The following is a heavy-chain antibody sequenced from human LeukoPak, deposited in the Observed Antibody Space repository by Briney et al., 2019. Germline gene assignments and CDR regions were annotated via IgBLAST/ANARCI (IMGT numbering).Heavy chain of an antibody. CDR2: IGDTGRAR. CDR3: AREAAWGNWYFDL. D-gene: IGHD3-16*01. Sequence: GRSLRPSCAASGFTFSRHGMHWVRQAPGKGLEWVAVIGDTGRARYYADSVTGRFTTSRDNSQNTLYLEMNSLRYEDTALYYCAREAAWGNWYFDLWGRGTLVTVSS. J-gene: IGHJ2*01. V-gene: IGHV3-30*03. CDR1: GFTFSRHG.